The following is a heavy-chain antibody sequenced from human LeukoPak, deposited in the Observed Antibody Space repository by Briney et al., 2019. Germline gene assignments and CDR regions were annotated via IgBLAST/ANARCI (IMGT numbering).Heavy chain of an antibody. Sequence: SETLSLTCTVPGGPISSYYWSWIRQPPGKGLEWIGYFYYSGSTNYNPSLKSRVTISVDTSKNQFSLKLSSVTAADTAVYYCARVKGAVVVPAAIYYYYGMDVWGQGTTVTASS. J-gene: IGHJ6*02. CDR3: ARVKGAVVVPAAIYYYYGMDV. CDR2: FYYSGST. V-gene: IGHV4-59*01. D-gene: IGHD2-2*01. CDR1: GGPISSYY.